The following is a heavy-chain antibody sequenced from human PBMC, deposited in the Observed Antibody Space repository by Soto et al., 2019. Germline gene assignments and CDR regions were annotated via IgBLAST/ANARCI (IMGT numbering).Heavy chain of an antibody. J-gene: IGHJ6*02. CDR1: GDSVSSNSAA. CDR3: ARNGYSYGYASYYYGMDV. CDR2: TYYRSKWYN. Sequence: SQTFSLTCAISGDSVSSNSAAWNWIRQSPSRGLEWLGRTYYRSKWYNDYAVSVKSRITINPDTSKNQFSLQLNSVTPEDTAVYYCARNGYSYGYASYYYGMDVWGQGTTVTVSS. D-gene: IGHD5-18*01. V-gene: IGHV6-1*01.